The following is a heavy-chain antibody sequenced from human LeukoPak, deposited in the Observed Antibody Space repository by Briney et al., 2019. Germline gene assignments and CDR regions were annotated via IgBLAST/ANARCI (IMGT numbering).Heavy chain of an antibody. CDR1: GFTIRRSY. CDR2: IYSGGDT. D-gene: IGHD3-10*01. CDR3: VRAGHHSGSTDELFLPFDY. V-gene: IGHV3-53*01. J-gene: IGHJ4*02. Sequence: GGSLRLSCAPTGFTIRRSYMSWVRQAAGKGLEWVSVIYSGGDTIHADSVKGRFSISRDSSNVYLQMNSLRPEDTAVYYCVRAGHHSGSTDELFLPFDYWGQGTRVTVSA.